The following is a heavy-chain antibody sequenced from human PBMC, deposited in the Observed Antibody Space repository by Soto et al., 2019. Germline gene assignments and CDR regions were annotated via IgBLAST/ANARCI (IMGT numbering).Heavy chain of an antibody. J-gene: IGHJ2*01. D-gene: IGHD4-17*01. V-gene: IGHV1-18*01. CDR1: GYTFTTYD. Sequence: ASVKVSCKASGYTFTTYDISWVRQAPGQGLEWMGWISPYNGNTNYAQKFQDRVTMTTDTSTSTAYMEVRSLRSDDTAVYYCARILTTDWYFDLWGRGTLVTVLL. CDR2: ISPYNGNT. CDR3: ARILTTDWYFDL.